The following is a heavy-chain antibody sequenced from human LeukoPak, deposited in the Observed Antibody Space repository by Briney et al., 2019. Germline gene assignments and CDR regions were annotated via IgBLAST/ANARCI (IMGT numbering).Heavy chain of an antibody. Sequence: GGSLRLSCAASGFTFSSYSMNWVRQAPGKGLEWVSYISSSSSTIYYADSVKGRFTISRDNAKNSLYLQMNSLRAEDTAVYYCARDYRTVKDWFDPWGQGTLVTVSS. CDR1: GFTFSSYS. J-gene: IGHJ5*02. D-gene: IGHD4-17*01. CDR2: ISSSSSTI. CDR3: ARDYRTVKDWFDP. V-gene: IGHV3-48*04.